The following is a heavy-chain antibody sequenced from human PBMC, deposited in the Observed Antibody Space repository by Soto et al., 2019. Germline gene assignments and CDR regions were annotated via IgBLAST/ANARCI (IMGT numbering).Heavy chain of an antibody. V-gene: IGHV4-59*01. CDR3: ARSGEAVPVTYTWSAP. CDR2: IYYSGST. D-gene: IGHD2-21*01. Sequence: SETLSLTCTVSGGSISSYYWSWIRQPPGKGLEWIGYIYYSGSTNYNPSLKSRVTISVDTSKNQFSLKLSSVTAADTAVYYCARSGEAVPVTYTWSAPWGQGTLVPVSS. CDR1: GGSISSYY. J-gene: IGHJ5*02.